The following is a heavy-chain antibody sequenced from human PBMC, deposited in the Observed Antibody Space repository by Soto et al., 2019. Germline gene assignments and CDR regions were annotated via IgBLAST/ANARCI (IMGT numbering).Heavy chain of an antibody. J-gene: IGHJ6*02. D-gene: IGHD2-15*01. V-gene: IGHV1-18*01. Sequence: QVQLVQSGAEVKKPGASVKVSCKASGYTFTRSGISWVRQAPGQGLEWMGWISTYNGYTNYAQTFQGRVTMTTDTSTSTVHMEVRSLRSDDTAVYYCAREAVAPYYYYGMDVWGQGTPVTVSS. CDR1: GYTFTRSG. CDR2: ISTYNGYT. CDR3: AREAVAPYYYYGMDV.